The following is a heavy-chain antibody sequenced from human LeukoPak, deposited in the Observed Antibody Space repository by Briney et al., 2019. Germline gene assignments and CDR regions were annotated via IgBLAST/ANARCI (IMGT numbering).Heavy chain of an antibody. D-gene: IGHD3-10*01. CDR2: ISSSSSTI. J-gene: IGHJ4*02. CDR1: GFTFSSYG. Sequence: PGGSLRLSCAASGFTFSSYGMHWVRQAPGKGLEWVSYISSSSSTIYYADSVKGRFTISRDNAKNSLYLQMNSLRAEDTAVYYCARGGETYYYGSGSAYGDYWGQGTLVTVSS. CDR3: ARGGETYYYGSGSAYGDY. V-gene: IGHV3-48*01.